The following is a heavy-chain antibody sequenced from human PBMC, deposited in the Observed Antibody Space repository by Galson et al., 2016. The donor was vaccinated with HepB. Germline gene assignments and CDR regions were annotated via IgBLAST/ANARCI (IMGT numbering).Heavy chain of an antibody. V-gene: IGHV3-21*04. CDR3: AKDINPSATIIVVTYMDA. CDR1: GFTFSRYT. CDR2: ISSSSVYI. D-gene: IGHD3-22*01. J-gene: IGHJ5*02. Sequence: SLRLSCAASGFTFSRYTMNWVRQAPGKGLEWVSSISSSSVYIYYADSVKGRFTISIDNYRNTLYLQLNSLRAEDTALYYCAKDINPSATIIVVTYMDAWGQGTLVTVSS.